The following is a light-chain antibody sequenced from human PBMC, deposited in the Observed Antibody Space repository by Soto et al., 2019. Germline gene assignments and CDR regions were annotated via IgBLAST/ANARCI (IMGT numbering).Light chain of an antibody. Sequence: IVLTQSPATLSLSPGERATLSCRASQSVSSDLVWYQHKPGQPPRLLIYDASKMASGIPARFSGSGSGTDFNLTVSNLEPEDFAVYYCHHRSNRPGTFGQGTKVEIK. CDR2: DAS. V-gene: IGKV3-11*01. J-gene: IGKJ2*01. CDR3: HHRSNRPGT. CDR1: QSVSSD.